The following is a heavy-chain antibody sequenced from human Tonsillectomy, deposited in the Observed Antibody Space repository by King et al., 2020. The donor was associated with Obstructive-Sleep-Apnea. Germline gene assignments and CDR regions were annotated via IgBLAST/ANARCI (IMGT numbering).Heavy chain of an antibody. D-gene: IGHD2-15*01. CDR3: ASKPDIVVVVAAEYYFDY. CDR1: GDSISSSRYY. CDR2: IYYSGST. J-gene: IGHJ4*02. Sequence: QLQESGPGLVKPSETLSLTCTVSGDSISSSRYYWGWIRQPPGKGLGWIGNIYYSGSTSYNPSLKSRVTISVDTSKNQFSLKLSSVTAADSAVYYCASKPDIVVVVAAEYYFDYWGQGTLVTVSS. V-gene: IGHV4-39*07.